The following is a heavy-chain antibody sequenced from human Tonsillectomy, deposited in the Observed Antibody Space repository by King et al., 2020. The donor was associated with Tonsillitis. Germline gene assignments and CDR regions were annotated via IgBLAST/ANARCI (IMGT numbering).Heavy chain of an antibody. V-gene: IGHV4-61*02. CDR1: GASISGISSY. CDR2: IYASGST. D-gene: IGHD3-10*01. CDR3: ARGVHENYYSWYFMDV. Sequence: QLQESGPGLVKPSQTLSLTCAVSGASISGISSYWSWIRQPAGKGLEWIGRIYASGSTDYNPSLKSRVTISLDTSKDHFSLNLTSVTAADTAVYYCARGVHENYYSWYFMDVWGQGTTVTVSS. J-gene: IGHJ6*03.